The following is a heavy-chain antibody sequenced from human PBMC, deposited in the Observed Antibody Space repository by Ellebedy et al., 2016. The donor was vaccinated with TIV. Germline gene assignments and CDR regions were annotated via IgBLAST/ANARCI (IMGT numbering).Heavy chain of an antibody. CDR2: MNPKSGDT. Sequence: AASVKVSCKTSGFTFTNYDINWVRQASGQGPEWMGWMNPKSGDTTYAQKFQGRVTMTRNTSITTAYMELSSLRSDDTAVYYCARGKLRFLESLGDWFDPWGQGTLVTVSS. CDR3: ARGKLRFLESLGDWFDP. D-gene: IGHD3-3*01. J-gene: IGHJ5*02. V-gene: IGHV1-8*01. CDR1: GFTFTNYD.